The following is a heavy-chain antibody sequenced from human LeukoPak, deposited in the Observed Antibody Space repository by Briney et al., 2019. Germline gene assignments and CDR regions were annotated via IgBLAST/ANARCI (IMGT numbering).Heavy chain of an antibody. CDR3: AKPVTGSIFDY. D-gene: IGHD6-19*01. CDR1: GFSFTDFD. V-gene: IGHV3-23*01. J-gene: IGHJ4*02. Sequence: GGSLRLSCTASGFSFTDFDMNWVRQAPGHGLEWVSHTTHSGITTHYADSVKGRFTISRDNSKSTLYLQMNSLRAEDTAVYYCAKPVTGSIFDYWGRGTLVTVSS. CDR2: TTHSGITT.